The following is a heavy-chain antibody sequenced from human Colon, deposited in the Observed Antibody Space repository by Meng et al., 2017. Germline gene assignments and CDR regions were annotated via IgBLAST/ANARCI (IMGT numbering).Heavy chain of an antibody. CDR2: ISSSGSTT. J-gene: IGHJ4*01. Sequence: GGSLRLSCAASGFTFSTYEMNWVRQAPGKGLEWVSFISSSGSTTYYADSVKGRFTISRDNAKNSLYLQLNSLRVEDTAVYYCTRRYCSSTSCTNDYWGHGNLVTVSS. CDR3: TRRYCSSTSCTNDY. CDR1: GFTFSTYE. V-gene: IGHV3-48*03. D-gene: IGHD2-2*01.